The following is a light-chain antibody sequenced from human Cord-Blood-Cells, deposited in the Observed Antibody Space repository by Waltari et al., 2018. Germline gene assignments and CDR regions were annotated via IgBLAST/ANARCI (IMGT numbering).Light chain of an antibody. CDR3: SSYAGSNNVV. CDR2: EVS. CDR1: SSDAGGYNY. J-gene: IGLJ2*01. V-gene: IGLV2-8*01. Sequence: QSALTQPPSASGSPGQSVTTPCTGTSSDAGGYNYVSWYQQHPGKAPKLMIYEVSKRPSGVPDRFSGSKSGNTASLTVSGLQAEDEADYYCSSYAGSNNVVFGGGTKLTVL.